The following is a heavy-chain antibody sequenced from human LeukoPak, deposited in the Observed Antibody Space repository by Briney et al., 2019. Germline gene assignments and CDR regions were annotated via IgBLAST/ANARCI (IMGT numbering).Heavy chain of an antibody. CDR2: INPNSGGT. CDR3: AKGGWVAASPFDY. J-gene: IGHJ4*02. CDR1: GYTFTGYY. D-gene: IGHD2-15*01. Sequence: GASVKVSCKASGYTFTGYYMHWVRQAPGQGREWMGRINPNSGGTNYAQKFQGRVTMTRDTSISTAYMELSRLRSDDTAVYYCAKGGWVAASPFDYWGRGTLVTVSS. V-gene: IGHV1-2*06.